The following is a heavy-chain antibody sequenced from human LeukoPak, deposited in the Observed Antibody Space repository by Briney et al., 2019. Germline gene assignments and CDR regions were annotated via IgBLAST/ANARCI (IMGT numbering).Heavy chain of an antibody. CDR2: IYPGDSDT. J-gene: IGHJ3*02. Sequence: GESLKISCKGSGYSFTSYWIGWVRQMPGKGLEWMGIIYPGDSDTRYSPSFQGQVTISADKSISTAYLQWSSLKASDTAMYYCARRHYYGSGSSSAFAIWGQGTMVTVSS. CDR3: ARRHYYGSGSSSAFAI. CDR1: GYSFTSYW. D-gene: IGHD3-10*01. V-gene: IGHV5-51*01.